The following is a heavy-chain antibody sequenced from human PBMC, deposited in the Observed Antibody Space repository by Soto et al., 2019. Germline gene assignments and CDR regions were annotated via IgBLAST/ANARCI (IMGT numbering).Heavy chain of an antibody. D-gene: IGHD3-22*01. Sequence: GGSLRLSCAASGFTFSSYSMNWVRQAPGKGLEWVSSISSSSSYIYYADSVKGRVTISRDNAKNSLYLQMNSLRAEDTAVYDCARDLYCYDSSGYDAFDIWGQGTMVTVPS. CDR3: ARDLYCYDSSGYDAFDI. CDR2: ISSSSSYI. CDR1: GFTFSSYS. V-gene: IGHV3-21*01. J-gene: IGHJ3*02.